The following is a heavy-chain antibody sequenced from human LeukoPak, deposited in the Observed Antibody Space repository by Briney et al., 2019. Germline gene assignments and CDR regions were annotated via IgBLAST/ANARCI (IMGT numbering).Heavy chain of an antibody. V-gene: IGHV3-43*02. Sequence: GGSLRLSCAASGFTFDDYAMHWVRQAPGKGLEWVSLISGDGGSTYYADPVKGRFTISRDNSKNSLYLQMNSLRTKDTALYYCAKGEFGMDVWGQGTTVTVSS. J-gene: IGHJ6*02. CDR3: AKGEFGMDV. CDR1: GFTFDDYA. D-gene: IGHD3-10*01. CDR2: ISGDGGST.